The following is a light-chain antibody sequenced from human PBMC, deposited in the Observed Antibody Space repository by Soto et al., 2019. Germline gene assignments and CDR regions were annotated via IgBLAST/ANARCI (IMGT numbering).Light chain of an antibody. CDR2: SNN. CDR1: SSDIGAYNY. V-gene: IGLV1-44*01. Sequence: QSVLTQPASVSGSPGQSITISCTGSSSDIGAYNYVSWFQQYPGKAPKLLIYSNNQRPSGVPDRFSGSKSGTSASLAISGLQSEDEADYYCAAWDDSLNGRYVFGTGTKVTVL. CDR3: AAWDDSLNGRYV. J-gene: IGLJ1*01.